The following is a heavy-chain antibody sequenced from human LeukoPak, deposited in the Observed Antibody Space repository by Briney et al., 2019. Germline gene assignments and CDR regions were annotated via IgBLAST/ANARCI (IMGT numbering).Heavy chain of an antibody. V-gene: IGHV1-18*01. J-gene: IGHJ4*02. D-gene: IGHD3-10*01. CDR3: ARGTYYYGSGSYFYLDY. Sequence: ASVKVSCKASGYTFTSYGISWVRQAPGQGLEWMGWISAYNGNTNYAQKLQGRVTMTTDTSTSTAYMELRSLRSDDTAVYYCARGTYYYGSGSYFYLDYWGQGTLVTVSS. CDR1: GYTFTSYG. CDR2: ISAYNGNT.